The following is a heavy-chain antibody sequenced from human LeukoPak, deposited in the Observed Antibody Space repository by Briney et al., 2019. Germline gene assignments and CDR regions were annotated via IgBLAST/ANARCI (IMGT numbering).Heavy chain of an antibody. J-gene: IGHJ4*02. D-gene: IGHD6-19*01. CDR1: GFTFSSYA. CDR3: AKAEALVRAGFDY. Sequence: PGGSLRLSRAASGFTFSSYAMSWVRQAPGKGLEWISAISGSGGSTFYADSVKGRFTISRDNSKNTLYLQMNSLRAEDTAVYYCAKAEALVRAGFDYWGQGTLVTVSS. V-gene: IGHV3-23*01. CDR2: ISGSGGST.